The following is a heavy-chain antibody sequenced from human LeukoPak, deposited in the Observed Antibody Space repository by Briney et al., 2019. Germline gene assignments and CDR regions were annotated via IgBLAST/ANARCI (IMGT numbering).Heavy chain of an antibody. CDR2: INHSGST. D-gene: IGHD6-19*01. Sequence: SETLSLTCAVYGGSFSGYYWSWIRQPPGKGLEWIGEINHSGSTNYNPSLKSRVTISVDTSKNQFSLKLSSVTAADTAVYYCARVYSSGWYGGWFDPRGQGTLVTVSS. J-gene: IGHJ5*02. CDR3: ARVYSSGWYGGWFDP. V-gene: IGHV4-34*01. CDR1: GGSFSGYY.